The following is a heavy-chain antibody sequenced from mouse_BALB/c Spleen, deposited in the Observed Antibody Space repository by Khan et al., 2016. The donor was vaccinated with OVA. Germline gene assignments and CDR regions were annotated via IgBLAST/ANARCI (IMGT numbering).Heavy chain of an antibody. Sequence: VQLQESGPGLVKPSQSLSLTCTVTGYSITSDYAWDWIRQFPGNKLEWMGYISYGGSTSSNPSLKSRISITRDTSKNQFFLQLNSVTTEDTATYYCARKNYYGYAMDYWGQGTSVTVSS. CDR1: GYSITSDYA. J-gene: IGHJ4*01. V-gene: IGHV3-2*02. CDR3: ARKNYYGYAMDY. CDR2: ISYGGST. D-gene: IGHD1-1*01.